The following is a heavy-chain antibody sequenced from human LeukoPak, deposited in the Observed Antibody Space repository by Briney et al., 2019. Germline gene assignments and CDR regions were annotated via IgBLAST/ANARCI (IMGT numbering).Heavy chain of an antibody. J-gene: IGHJ3*02. CDR2: IYHSGST. V-gene: IGHV4-30-2*02. CDR1: GGSISSGGYY. Sequence: TLSLTCTVSGGSISSGGYYWSWIRQPPGKGLEWIGYIYHSGSTYYNPSLKSRVTISVDRSKNQFSLKLSSVTAADTAVYYCARYTVSDAFDIWGQGTMVTVSS. CDR3: ARYTVSDAFDI. D-gene: IGHD1-1*01.